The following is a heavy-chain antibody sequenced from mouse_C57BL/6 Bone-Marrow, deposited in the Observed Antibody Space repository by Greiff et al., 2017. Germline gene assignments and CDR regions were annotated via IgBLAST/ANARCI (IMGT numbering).Heavy chain of an antibody. J-gene: IGHJ4*01. CDR1: GYTFTDYN. V-gene: IGHV1-22*01. D-gene: IGHD1-2*01. Sequence: VQLQQSGPELVKPGASVKMSCKASGYTFTDYNMHWVKQSHGKSLEWIGYINPNNGGTSYNQKFKGKATLTVHTSSSTAYMELRSLTSEDSAVYYCARRGKLRLYYYAMDYWDQGTSVTVSS. CDR2: INPNNGGT. CDR3: ARRGKLRLYYYAMDY.